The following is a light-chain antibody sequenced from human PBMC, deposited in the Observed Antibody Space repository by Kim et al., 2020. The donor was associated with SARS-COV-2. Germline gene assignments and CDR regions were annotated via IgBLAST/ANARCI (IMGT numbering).Light chain of an antibody. CDR2: EAF. J-gene: IGKJ4*01. CDR3: QQRTRWPLT. V-gene: IGKV3-11*01. Sequence: LCPGERATLSCRASQNVGSHLGWYQQKPGQPPRLLIYEAFNRATGIPARFSGRGSGTDFTLTISSLEPEDFAVYYCQQRTRWPLTFGGGTKVDIK. CDR1: QNVGSH.